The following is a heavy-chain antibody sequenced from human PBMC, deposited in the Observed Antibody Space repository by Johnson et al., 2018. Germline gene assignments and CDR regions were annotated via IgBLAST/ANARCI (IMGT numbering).Heavy chain of an antibody. CDR2: IWYDVSNK. CDR3: GREGDGGFLVVPMDV. J-gene: IGHJ6*02. Sequence: QVQLQESGGGVVQPGRSLRLSCAASGFSFSSYGMHWVRQAPGKGLEWVAVIWYDVSNKYYADSVKGRFTISRDNSKNTLYLQMNSLRAEDTAVYYCGREGDGGFLVVPMDVWGQGTTVTVSS. V-gene: IGHV3-33*01. CDR1: GFSFSSYG. D-gene: IGHD3-10*01.